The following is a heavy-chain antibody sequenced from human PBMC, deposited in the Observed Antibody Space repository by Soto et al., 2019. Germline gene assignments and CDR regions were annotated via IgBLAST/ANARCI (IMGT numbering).Heavy chain of an antibody. CDR1: GGTFSSYA. CDR3: AFGGWQWLGYYYYGMDV. Sequence: QVQLVQSGAEVKKPGSSVKVSCKASGGTFSSYAISWVRQAPGQGLEWMGGIIPIFGTANYAQKFQGRVTITADESTSTAYMELSSLRSEDTAVYYCAFGGWQWLGYYYYGMDVWGQGNTVTVSS. J-gene: IGHJ6*02. CDR2: IIPIFGTA. D-gene: IGHD6-19*01. V-gene: IGHV1-69*01.